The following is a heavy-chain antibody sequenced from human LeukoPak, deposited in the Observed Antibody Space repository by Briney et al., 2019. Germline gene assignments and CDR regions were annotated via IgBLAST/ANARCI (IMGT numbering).Heavy chain of an antibody. CDR1: GFSVSNNY. CDR3: ARDPHNSGSGRYFEY. CDR2: FYSGGTI. Sequence: GGSLSLSCPPSGFSVSNNYMSWVRQAPGKGLEWVSVFYSGGTIVYADSVRGRFVISRDISKNTLYLQMNSLRAEDTAVYYCARDPHNSGSGRYFEYWGRGSLVTVSS. V-gene: IGHV3-66*01. D-gene: IGHD3-10*01. J-gene: IGHJ4*02.